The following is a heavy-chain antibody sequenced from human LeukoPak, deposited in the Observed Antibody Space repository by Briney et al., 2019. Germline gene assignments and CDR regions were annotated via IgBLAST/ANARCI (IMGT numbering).Heavy chain of an antibody. CDR3: AGRVTGYSSGYVY. CDR2: ISGSAGKI. J-gene: IGHJ4*02. V-gene: IGHV3-23*01. CDR1: GFTFSNYA. Sequence: GGSLRLSCVASGFTFSNYAMSWVRQAPGKGLDWVSVISGSAGKIRYAGSVKGRFTISRDNSENTVYPQMNNLRAEDTAVYYCAGRVTGYSSGYVYWGQGTLVTVSS. D-gene: IGHD5-18*01.